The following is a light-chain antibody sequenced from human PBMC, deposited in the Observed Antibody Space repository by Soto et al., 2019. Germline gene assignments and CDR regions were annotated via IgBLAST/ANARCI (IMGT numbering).Light chain of an antibody. CDR1: QSVLYSSNNKNY. V-gene: IGKV4-1*01. CDR3: QQYYSTPPWT. Sequence: DIVMTQSPDSLAVSLGERATINCKSSQSVLYSSNNKNYLAWYQQKPGQPPKLLIYSASTRESGVPDRFSGSGSGTHLTLTISSLQAEDVALSYCQQYYSTPPWTFGQGTKVEIK. J-gene: IGKJ1*01. CDR2: SAS.